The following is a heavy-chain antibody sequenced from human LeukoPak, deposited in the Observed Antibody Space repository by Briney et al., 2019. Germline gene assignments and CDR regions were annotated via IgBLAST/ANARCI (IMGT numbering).Heavy chain of an antibody. J-gene: IGHJ4*02. V-gene: IGHV3-30*04. Sequence: GGSLRLSCAASGFTFSSYAMHWVRQAPGKGREWVAVISYDGSNKYYADSVKGRFTISRDNSKNTLYLQMNSLRAEDTAVYYSARDGFKTLERALDYWGQGTLVTVSS. CDR3: ARDGFKTLERALDY. D-gene: IGHD1-26*01. CDR2: ISYDGSNK. CDR1: GFTFSSYA.